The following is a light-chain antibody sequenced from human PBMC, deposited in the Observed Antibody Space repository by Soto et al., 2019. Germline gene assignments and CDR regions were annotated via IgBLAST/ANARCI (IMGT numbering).Light chain of an antibody. V-gene: IGKV3-20*01. CDR2: GAS. CDR3: QQYGSSGT. CDR1: QSVSSN. Sequence: EIVLTQSPGTLSLSPGERATLCCRASQSVSSNLAWFQQKPGQAPRLLIYGASNRATGIPDRFSGSGSGTDFTLTISRLEPEDFAVYYCQQYGSSGTFGQGTKVDI. J-gene: IGKJ1*01.